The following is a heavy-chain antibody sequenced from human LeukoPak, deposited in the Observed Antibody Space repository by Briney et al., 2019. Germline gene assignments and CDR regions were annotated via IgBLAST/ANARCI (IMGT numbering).Heavy chain of an antibody. Sequence: PGGSLRLSCAASGFTFTSYAMSWVRQAPGKGLEWGSVIIGGGSSTYYADSVKGRFTISRDNSKNTLYLQMNSLRGEDTAVYYCAKESGQLDVWGKGTTVTVSS. CDR3: AKESGQLDV. CDR1: GFTFTSYA. J-gene: IGHJ6*04. V-gene: IGHV3-23*01. CDR2: IIGGGSST. D-gene: IGHD3-3*01.